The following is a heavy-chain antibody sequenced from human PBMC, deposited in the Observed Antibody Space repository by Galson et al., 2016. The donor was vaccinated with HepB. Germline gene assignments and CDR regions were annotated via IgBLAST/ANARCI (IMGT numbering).Heavy chain of an antibody. D-gene: IGHD3-10*01. CDR3: TRQWYYYGSGSFWNFDL. CDR2: IRSKSSGGTR. J-gene: IGHJ2*01. V-gene: IGHV3-49*03. Sequence: SLRLSCAASGFSLGDYAMSWFRQAPGKGLEWVGFIRSKSSGGTREYAAPVKGRFTISRDDSKSTAYLQMNSLKTEDTALYYCTRQWYYYGSGSFWNFDLWGRGTLVTVSS. CDR1: GFSLGDYA.